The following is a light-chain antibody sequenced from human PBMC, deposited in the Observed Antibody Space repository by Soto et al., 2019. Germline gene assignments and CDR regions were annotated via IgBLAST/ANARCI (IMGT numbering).Light chain of an antibody. CDR3: SSYTNRTTLYV. Sequence: QSALTQPASVSGSPGQSITISCTGTSSDVGSYNYVSWYQLHPGKAPKLMIYEVSNRPSGASNRFSGSKSGDTASLTISGLQAEDEADYYCSSYTNRTTLYVFGTGTKVTVL. CDR2: EVS. V-gene: IGLV2-14*01. CDR1: SSDVGSYNY. J-gene: IGLJ1*01.